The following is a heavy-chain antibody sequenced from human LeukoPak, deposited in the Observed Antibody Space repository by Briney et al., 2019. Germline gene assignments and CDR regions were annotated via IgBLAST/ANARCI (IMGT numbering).Heavy chain of an antibody. CDR3: VRQKKSHGNFDY. V-gene: IGHV3-13*01. Sequence: GGSLRLSCAASGSTFSDHAMHWVRKAPGKGLEWVSAVGIAADTFYPGSVKGRFTISRENAKNSLYLQMNSLRVEDTAVYYCVRQKKSHGNFDYWGQGTLVTVSS. J-gene: IGHJ4*02. CDR1: GSTFSDHA. CDR2: VGIAADT. D-gene: IGHD1-26*01.